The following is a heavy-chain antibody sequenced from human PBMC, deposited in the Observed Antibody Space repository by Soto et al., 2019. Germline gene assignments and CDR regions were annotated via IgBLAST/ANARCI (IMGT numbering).Heavy chain of an antibody. CDR1: GFSFSTYT. V-gene: IGHV3-23*01. Sequence: AGGSLRLSCSASGFSFSTYTMSGVRRAPGRGREWVAAISGSGGSPSYADSVQGRVTISRDNPKTTLYRQGNRLGAEDSVEYYCANGVFWFGPWGQGNQVHVPS. CDR2: ISGSGGSP. J-gene: IGHJ5*02. CDR3: ANGVFWFGP. D-gene: IGHD3-16*01.